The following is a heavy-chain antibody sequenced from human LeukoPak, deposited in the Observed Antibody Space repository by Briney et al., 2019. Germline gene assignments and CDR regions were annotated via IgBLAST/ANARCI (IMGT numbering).Heavy chain of an antibody. D-gene: IGHD3-22*01. CDR3: ARDSFLRTYDSSGYYYPFDY. Sequence: ASVKVSCKASGYTFTSYDINWVRQATGQGHEWMGWMNPNSGNTGYAQKFQGRVTMTRDMSTSTVYMELSSLRSEDTAVYYCARDSFLRTYDSSGYYYPFDYWGQGTLVTVSS. CDR1: GYTFTSYD. CDR2: MNPNSGNT. V-gene: IGHV1-8*01. J-gene: IGHJ4*02.